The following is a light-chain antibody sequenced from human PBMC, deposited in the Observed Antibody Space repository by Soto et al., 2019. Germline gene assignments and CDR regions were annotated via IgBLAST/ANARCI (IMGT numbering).Light chain of an antibody. CDR1: QSVSSY. Sequence: EIVLTQSQATLSLSPGERATLSCRASQSVSSYLAWYQQKPGQAPRLLIYDASNRATGIPARFSGSGSGTDFTLTISSLEPEDFAVYYCQQRSNWPGTFGQGIRLEIK. V-gene: IGKV3-11*01. CDR3: QQRSNWPGT. J-gene: IGKJ5*01. CDR2: DAS.